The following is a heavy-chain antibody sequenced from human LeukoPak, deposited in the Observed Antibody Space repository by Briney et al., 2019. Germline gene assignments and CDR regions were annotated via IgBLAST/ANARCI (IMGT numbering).Heavy chain of an antibody. Sequence: PGGSLRLSCAASGFTFSSYGMHWVRQAPGKGLEWVTFIRYDGSNKYSADSVRGRFTISRDNSKDTLYLQMNSLRAEDTVLYYCVKGGTRGTYFFDSWGQGTLVTVSS. J-gene: IGHJ4*02. CDR1: GFTFSSYG. V-gene: IGHV3-30*02. D-gene: IGHD3-10*01. CDR2: IRYDGSNK. CDR3: VKGGTRGTYFFDS.